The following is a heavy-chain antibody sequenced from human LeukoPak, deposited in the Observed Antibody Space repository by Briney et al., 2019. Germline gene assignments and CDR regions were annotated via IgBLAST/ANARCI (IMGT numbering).Heavy chain of an antibody. CDR1: GFTFSSYW. D-gene: IGHD3-22*01. CDR2: IKEDGSEK. J-gene: IGHJ1*01. V-gene: IGHV3-7*01. Sequence: GGSLRLSCAASGFTFSSYWMTWVRQAPGKGLEWVANIKEDGSEKYYVDSVKGRFTISRDNAKNSLYLQMNSLRAEDTAVYYCARGQGRITMIVGRYFQHWGQGTLVTVSS. CDR3: ARGQGRITMIVGRYFQH.